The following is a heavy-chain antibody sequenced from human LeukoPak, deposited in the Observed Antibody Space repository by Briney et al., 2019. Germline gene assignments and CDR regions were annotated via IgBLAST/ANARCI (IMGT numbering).Heavy chain of an antibody. D-gene: IGHD3-9*01. CDR2: INHSGST. V-gene: IGHV4-34*01. Sequence: SGTLSLTCAVYGGSFSGYYWSWIRQPPGKGLEWIGEINHSGSTNYNPSLKSRVTISVDTSKNQFSLKLSSVTAADTAVYYCARGSRYFDHATTEFDPWGQGTLVTVSS. CDR3: ARGSRYFDHATTEFDP. J-gene: IGHJ5*02. CDR1: GGSFSGYY.